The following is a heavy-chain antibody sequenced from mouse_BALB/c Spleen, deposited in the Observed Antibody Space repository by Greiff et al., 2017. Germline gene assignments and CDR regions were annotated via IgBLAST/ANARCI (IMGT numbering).Heavy chain of an antibody. D-gene: IGHD2-4*01. J-gene: IGHJ3*01. CDR1: GFTFTDYY. V-gene: IGHV7-3*02. CDR3: ARGYDYDGGTWFAY. Sequence: EVQRVESGGGLVQPGGSLRLSCATSGFTFTDYYMSWVRQPPGKALEWLGFIRNKANGYTTEYSASVKGRFTISRDNSQSILYLQMNTLRAEDSATYYCARGYDYDGGTWFAYWGQGTLVTVSA. CDR2: IRNKANGYTT.